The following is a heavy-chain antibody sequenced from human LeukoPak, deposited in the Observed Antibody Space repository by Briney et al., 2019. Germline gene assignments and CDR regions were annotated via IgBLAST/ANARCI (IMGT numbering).Heavy chain of an antibody. CDR3: AKDRYYDSSGYGDY. D-gene: IGHD3-22*01. J-gene: IGHJ4*02. V-gene: IGHV3-48*03. CDR1: GFTFSSYE. Sequence: GGSLRLSCAASGFTFSSYEMNWVHQAPGKGLEWVSYISSSGSTIYYADSVKGRFTISRDNAKNSLYLQMNSLRAEDTAVYYCAKDRYYDSSGYGDYWGQGTLVTVSS. CDR2: ISSSGSTI.